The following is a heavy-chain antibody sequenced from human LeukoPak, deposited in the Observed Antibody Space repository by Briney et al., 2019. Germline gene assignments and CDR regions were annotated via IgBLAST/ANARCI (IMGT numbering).Heavy chain of an antibody. CDR2: IASSGSTI. D-gene: IGHD5-24*01. V-gene: IGHV3-11*04. CDR3: ARQRRWGFDY. CDR1: GFTFSDYY. Sequence: PGGSLRLSCAASGFTFSDYYMNWVRQAPGKRLEWVSYIASSGSTIYYADSVKGRFTISRDNAKNSLYLQMNSLRAEDTAVYYCARQRRWGFDYWGQGTLVTVSS. J-gene: IGHJ4*02.